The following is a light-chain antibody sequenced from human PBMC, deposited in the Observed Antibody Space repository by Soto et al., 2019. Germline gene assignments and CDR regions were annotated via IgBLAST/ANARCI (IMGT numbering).Light chain of an antibody. CDR1: QNINNY. CDR3: QQYENLPT. Sequence: EIQMTQSPSSLSASVGDRVTITCQASQNINNYLNWYQQKPGRXPXXLIYDASNLEAGVPSRFRGSGSGTDFTFTISRLQPEDIATYDCQQYENLPTFGQGTRLEIK. J-gene: IGKJ5*01. V-gene: IGKV1-33*01. CDR2: DAS.